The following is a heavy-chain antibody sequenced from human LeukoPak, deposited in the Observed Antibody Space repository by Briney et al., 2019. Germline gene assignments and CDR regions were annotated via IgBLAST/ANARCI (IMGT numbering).Heavy chain of an antibody. V-gene: IGHV3-23*01. CDR2: ISGSGGAT. J-gene: IGHJ4*02. Sequence: PGGSLRLSCAASGFTFSSYAMGWVRQAPGKGLEWVSCISGSGGATYYADSVKGRFTISRDNSKNTLDLQMFSLRAEDTAVYYCAGQWLVRRYFDFWGQGTLVTVSS. CDR1: GFTFSSYA. D-gene: IGHD6-19*01. CDR3: AGQWLVRRYFDF.